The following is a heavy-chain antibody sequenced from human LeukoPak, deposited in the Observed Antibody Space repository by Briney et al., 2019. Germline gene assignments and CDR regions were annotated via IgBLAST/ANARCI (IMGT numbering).Heavy chain of an antibody. CDR3: ARRGCSSGRTYCYYFDY. CDR1: GYSISSGYY. CDR2: IYHSGST. V-gene: IGHV4-38-2*01. D-gene: IGHD6-19*01. Sequence: SETLSLTCAVFGYSISSGYYWGWIRQPPGKGLEWIGSIYHSGSTYYNPSLKSRVTISVDTSKNQFSLKLSSVTAADTAVYYCARRGCSSGRTYCYYFDYWDQGTLVTVSS. J-gene: IGHJ4*02.